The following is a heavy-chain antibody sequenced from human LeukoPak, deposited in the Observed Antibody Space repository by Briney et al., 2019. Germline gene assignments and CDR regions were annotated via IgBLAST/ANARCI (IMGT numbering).Heavy chain of an antibody. V-gene: IGHV4-59*08. Sequence: SETLSLTCTVSGDSLSDYYWSWIRQPPGKGLEWIGYNYYSGTTNYNPSPKRRVSISVDTSKNQFSLKLSSVTAADTAVYYCARHTVVTYFDYWGQGTLVTVSS. D-gene: IGHD4-23*01. CDR2: NYYSGTT. CDR1: GDSLSDYY. J-gene: IGHJ4*02. CDR3: ARHTVVTYFDY.